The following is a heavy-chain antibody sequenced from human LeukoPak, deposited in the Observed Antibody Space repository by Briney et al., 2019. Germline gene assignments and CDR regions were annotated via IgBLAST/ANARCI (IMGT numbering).Heavy chain of an antibody. V-gene: IGHV3-21*01. CDR2: ISSSSSSYI. Sequence: PGGSLRLSCAASGFTFSSYSMNWVRQAPGKGLEWVSSISSSSSSYIYYADSVKGRFTISRDNAKNSLYLQMNSLRAEDTAVYYCARGYGWLVPAAFDIWGQGTMVTVSS. CDR3: ARGYGWLVPAAFDI. CDR1: GFTFSSYS. D-gene: IGHD6-19*01. J-gene: IGHJ3*02.